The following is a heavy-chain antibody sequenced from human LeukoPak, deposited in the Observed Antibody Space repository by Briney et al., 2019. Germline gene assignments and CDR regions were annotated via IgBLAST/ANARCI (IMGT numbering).Heavy chain of an antibody. J-gene: IGHJ4*02. CDR2: IYTTWST. Sequence: PSETLSLTCTVPGGSISSYYWSWIRQPAGKGLEWIGRIYTTWSTNYNPSLKSRVTMSVDTSKNQFSLKLSSVTAADTAVYYCAGGGYCGGDCYFYYWGQGTLVTVSS. D-gene: IGHD2-21*02. V-gene: IGHV4-4*07. CDR3: AGGGYCGGDCYFYY. CDR1: GGSISSYY.